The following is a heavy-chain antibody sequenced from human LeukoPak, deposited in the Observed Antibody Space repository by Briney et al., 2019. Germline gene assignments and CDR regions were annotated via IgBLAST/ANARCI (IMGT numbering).Heavy chain of an antibody. D-gene: IGHD5-12*01. CDR1: GGSVSSGSYY. J-gene: IGHJ2*01. CDR3: ARYSLVASGWHFDL. CDR2: ISYSGSS. V-gene: IGHV4-61*01. Sequence: SETLSLTCTVSGGSVSSGSYYWTWIRQPPGKGLEWIGYISYSGSSNYNPSLKSRVTMSVDTSKNQFSLKLSSVTATDAAVYYCARYSLVASGWHFDLWGRGTLVTVSS.